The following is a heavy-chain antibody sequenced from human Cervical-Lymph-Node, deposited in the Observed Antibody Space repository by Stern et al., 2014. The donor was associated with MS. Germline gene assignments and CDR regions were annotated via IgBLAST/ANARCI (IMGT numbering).Heavy chain of an antibody. Sequence: VQLVESGGGVVQPGRSLRLSCAASGFNFSSYGMHWVRQAPGKGLEWVAGIWYDGSNKYHADSVKGRFTISRANSKNMLYLQMNSLRAEDTAIYYCGRDRYYNFWSGYYGGMDVWGHGTTVTVSS. CDR1: GFNFSSYG. CDR2: IWYDGSNK. CDR3: GRDRYYNFWSGYYGGMDV. V-gene: IGHV3-33*01. J-gene: IGHJ6*02. D-gene: IGHD3-3*01.